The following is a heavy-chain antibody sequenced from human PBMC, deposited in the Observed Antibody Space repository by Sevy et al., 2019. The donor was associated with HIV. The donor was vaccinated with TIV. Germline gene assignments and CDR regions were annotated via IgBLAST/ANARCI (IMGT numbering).Heavy chain of an antibody. CDR3: AISLVSGSYYYGMDV. CDR2: ISYDGSNK. D-gene: IGHD1-26*01. Sequence: GGSLRLSCAASGFTFSSYGMHWVRQAPGKGLEWVAVISYDGSNKYYADSVKGRFTTSRDNSKNTLYLQMNSLRAEDTAVYYCAISLVSGSYYYGMDVWGQGTTVTVSS. J-gene: IGHJ6*02. V-gene: IGHV3-30*03. CDR1: GFTFSSYG.